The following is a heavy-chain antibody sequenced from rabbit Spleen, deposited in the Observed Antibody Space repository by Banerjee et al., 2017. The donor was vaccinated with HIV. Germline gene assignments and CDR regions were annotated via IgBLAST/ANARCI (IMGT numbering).Heavy chain of an antibody. CDR3: ARDLPGFIGWNFGL. V-gene: IGHV1S45*01. Sequence: QVQLEESGGDLVKPEGSLTLTCTASGFDLSSYWMCWVRQAPGKGLVWIGCIYGGSNDGVYANWAKGRFSISKTSSITVTLQMTSLTVADTSTYFCARDLPGFIGWNFGLWGQGSLVTVS. J-gene: IGHJ3*01. CDR1: GFDLSSYW. D-gene: IGHD3-1*01. CDR2: IYGGSNDG.